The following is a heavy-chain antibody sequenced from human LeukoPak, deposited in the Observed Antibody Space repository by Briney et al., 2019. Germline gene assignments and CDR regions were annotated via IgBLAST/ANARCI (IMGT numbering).Heavy chain of an antibody. Sequence: SETLSLTCTVSGGSISSYYWSWIRQPPGKGLEWIGRIYTSGSTNYNPSLKSRVTMSVDTSKNQFSLKLSSVTAADTAVYYCARDQDIAAAGYFDYWGQGTLVTVSS. CDR2: IYTSGST. J-gene: IGHJ4*02. D-gene: IGHD6-13*01. CDR3: ARDQDIAAAGYFDY. CDR1: GGSISSYY. V-gene: IGHV4-4*07.